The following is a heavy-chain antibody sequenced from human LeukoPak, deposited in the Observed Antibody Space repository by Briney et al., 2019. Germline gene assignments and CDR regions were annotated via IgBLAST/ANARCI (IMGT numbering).Heavy chain of an antibody. V-gene: IGHV3-48*04. CDR3: ARDLGYTYDYGTWAY. Sequence: GGSLRLSCAASGFTFSSYSMNWVRQAPGKGLEWVSYISSSSSTIYYADSVKGRFTISRDNAKNSLYLQMDSLRAEDTAVYYCARDLGYTYDYGTWAYWGQGTLVTVSS. CDR2: ISSSSSTI. CDR1: GFTFSSYS. J-gene: IGHJ4*02. D-gene: IGHD3-16*01.